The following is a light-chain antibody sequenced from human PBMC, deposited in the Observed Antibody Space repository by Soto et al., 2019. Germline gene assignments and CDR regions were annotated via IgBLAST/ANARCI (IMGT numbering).Light chain of an antibody. V-gene: IGLV2-14*01. CDR2: EVS. CDR1: SSDVGGYNY. Sequence: QSALTQPASVSGSPGQSITISCTGTSSDVGGYNYVSWYQQHPGKAPKLMIFEVSNRPSGVSNRFSASKSGNTASLTISGLQAEDEAHYYCSSYTSSTTLGGVFGGGTMLTVL. J-gene: IGLJ3*02. CDR3: SSYTSSTTLGGV.